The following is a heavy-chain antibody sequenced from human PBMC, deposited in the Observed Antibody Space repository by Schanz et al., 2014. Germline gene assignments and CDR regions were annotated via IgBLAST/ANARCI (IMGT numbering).Heavy chain of an antibody. CDR3: ARLRGGGVIITT. CDR1: GGSINSGGYR. D-gene: IGHD3-10*01. J-gene: IGHJ5*02. CDR2: MYSSGST. Sequence: QLQLQESGPGLVKASETLSLTCSVSGGSINSGGYRWGWIRQPPGRGLEWIGTMYSSGSTYYNPAPRGGVPIPPTTPRNQFPLRVFSVTAADTALYYCARLRGGGVIITTWGQGTLVTVSS. V-gene: IGHV4-39*01.